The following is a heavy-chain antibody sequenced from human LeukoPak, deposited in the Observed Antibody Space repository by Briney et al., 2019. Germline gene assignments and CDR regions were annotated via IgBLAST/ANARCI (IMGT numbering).Heavy chain of an antibody. CDR2: IQPGDSDT. V-gene: IGHV5-51*01. D-gene: IGHD3-10*01. J-gene: IGHJ3*02. CDR1: GYTFTSYW. Sequence: LGESLKISCRGSGYTFTSYWIGWVRQLPGKGPEWMGIIQPGDSDTRYSPSFQGQVTISADKSISTAYLQWSSLKASDTAMYYCARPYYYGSGTHGAFDMWGQGTMVTVSS. CDR3: ARPYYYGSGTHGAFDM.